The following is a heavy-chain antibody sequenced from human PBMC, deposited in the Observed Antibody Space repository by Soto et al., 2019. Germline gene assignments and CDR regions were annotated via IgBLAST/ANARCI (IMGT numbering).Heavy chain of an antibody. J-gene: IGHJ4*02. CDR2: ISGSGGIT. D-gene: IGHD3-3*01. Sequence: EVQLLESGGDLVQPGGSLRLSCAASGFTFSTHTMSWVRQAPGKGLEWVSGISGSGGITWYIDSVKGRFTISRDNSKNTVYLQMNSLGADDAAVYFCAKWNGYADHWGQGTLVTVSS. CDR1: GFTFSTHT. CDR3: AKWNGYADH. V-gene: IGHV3-23*01.